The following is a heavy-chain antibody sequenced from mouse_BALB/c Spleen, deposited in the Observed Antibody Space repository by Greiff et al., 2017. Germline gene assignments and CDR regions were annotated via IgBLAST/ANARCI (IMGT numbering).Heavy chain of an antibody. J-gene: IGHJ3*01. D-gene: IGHD2-10*01. Sequence: DVMLVESGGGLVQPGGSRKLSCAASGFTFSSFGMHWVRQAPEKGLEWVAYISSGSSTIYYADTVKGRFTISRDNPKNTLFLQMTSLRSEDTAMYYCARSTYYGNYEGFAYWGQGTLVTVSA. CDR1: GFTFSSFG. V-gene: IGHV5-17*02. CDR2: ISSGSSTI. CDR3: ARSTYYGNYEGFAY.